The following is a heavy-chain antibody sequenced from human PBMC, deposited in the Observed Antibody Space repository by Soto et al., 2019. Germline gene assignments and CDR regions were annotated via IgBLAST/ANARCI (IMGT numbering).Heavy chain of an antibody. D-gene: IGHD2-15*01. Sequence: PSETLSLTCAVYGGSFSGYYWSWIRQPPGKGLEWIGEINHSGSTNYNPSLKSRVTISVDTSKNQFSLKLSSVTAADTAVYYCARGPLGYCSGGSCYHYFDYWGQGTLVTVSS. V-gene: IGHV4-34*01. CDR2: INHSGST. CDR3: ARGPLGYCSGGSCYHYFDY. J-gene: IGHJ4*02. CDR1: GGSFSGYY.